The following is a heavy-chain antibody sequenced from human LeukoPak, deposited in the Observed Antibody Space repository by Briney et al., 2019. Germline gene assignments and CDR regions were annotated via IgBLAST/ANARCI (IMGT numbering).Heavy chain of an antibody. V-gene: IGHV1-69*04. CDR1: GGTFSSYA. Sequence: SVKVSCKASGGTFSSYAISWVRQAPGQGLEWMGRIIPILGIANYAQKFQGRVTITADKSTSTAYMELSSLRSEDTAVYYCARQIVAGTPHSYYYMDFWGKGTTVTVSS. CDR3: ARQIVAGTPHSYYYMDF. D-gene: IGHD5-12*01. CDR2: IIPILGIA. J-gene: IGHJ6*03.